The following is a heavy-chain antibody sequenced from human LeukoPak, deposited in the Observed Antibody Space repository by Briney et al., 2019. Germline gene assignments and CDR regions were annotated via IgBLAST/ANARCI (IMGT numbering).Heavy chain of an antibody. Sequence: GGSLRLSCAASGFTFNKSWMSWVRQAPGKGPEWMANIKEDGTQKYYVDSVRGRFTISRDNAENSLYLQMNSLRDEDTAVYYCAKTGERDYWGRGTLVTVSS. J-gene: IGHJ4*02. D-gene: IGHD7-27*01. CDR1: GFTFNKSW. CDR3: AKTGERDY. V-gene: IGHV3-7*01. CDR2: IKEDGTQK.